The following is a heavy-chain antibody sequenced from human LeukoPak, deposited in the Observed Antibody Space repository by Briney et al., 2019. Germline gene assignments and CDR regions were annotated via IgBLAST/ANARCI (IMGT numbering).Heavy chain of an antibody. D-gene: IGHD1-1*01. Sequence: SETLSLTCTVSGCSISNYYWNWFRQPPGKGLEWIGYIDYRGSTNYNPSLKSRATVSVDTSKNQFSLKLSSVTAADTAVYYCATSQAGRNAGIFDYWGRGTLVTVSS. V-gene: IGHV4-59*01. CDR3: ATSQAGRNAGIFDY. J-gene: IGHJ4*02. CDR2: IDYRGST. CDR1: GCSISNYY.